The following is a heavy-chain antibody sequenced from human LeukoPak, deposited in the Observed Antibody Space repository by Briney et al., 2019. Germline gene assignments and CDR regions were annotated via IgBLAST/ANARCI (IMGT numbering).Heavy chain of an antibody. V-gene: IGHV3-48*04. CDR2: ISSSSSTI. D-gene: IGHD2-21*02. Sequence: GGSLRLSCAASGFTSSSYSMNWVRQAPGKGLEWVSYISSSSSTIYYADSVKGRFTISRDNAKNSLYLQMNSLRAEDTAVYYCARGGHIVVVTDHDYWGQGTLVTVSS. CDR3: ARGGHIVVVTDHDY. J-gene: IGHJ4*02. CDR1: GFTSSSYS.